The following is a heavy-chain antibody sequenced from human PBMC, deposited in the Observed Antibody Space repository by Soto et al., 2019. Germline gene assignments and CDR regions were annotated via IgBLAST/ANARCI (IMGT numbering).Heavy chain of an antibody. CDR1: GGTFSSYA. V-gene: IGHV1-69*13. J-gene: IGHJ3*02. Sequence: SVKVSCKASGGTFSSYAISWVRQAPGQGLEWMGGIIPIFGTANYAQKFQDRVTITADESTSTAYMELSSLRSEDTAVYYCARDPVPATRRAFDIWGQGTMVTVSS. CDR3: ARDPVPATRRAFDI. CDR2: IIPIFGTA. D-gene: IGHD2-2*01.